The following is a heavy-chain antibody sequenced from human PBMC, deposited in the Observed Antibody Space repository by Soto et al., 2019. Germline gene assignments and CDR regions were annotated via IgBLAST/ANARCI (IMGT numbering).Heavy chain of an antibody. CDR2: IYYSWIT. CDR1: GGSISSGGYY. CDR3: ERNYDSSGFSPFYP. J-gene: IGHJ5*02. V-gene: IGHV4-31*02. D-gene: IGHD3-22*01. Sequence: SETLSLTCTVSGGSISSGGYYWSWIRQHPGKGLEWIGYIYYSWITYYNPSLKSRVTISVDTSKNQFSLKLSSVTAADTAVYYCERNYDSSGFSPFYPWGQGTLVTVSS.